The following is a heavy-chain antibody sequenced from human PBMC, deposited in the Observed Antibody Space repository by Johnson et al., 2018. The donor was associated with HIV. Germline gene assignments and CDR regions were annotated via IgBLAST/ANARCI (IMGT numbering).Heavy chain of an antibody. V-gene: IGHV3-30*18. CDR1: GFTFSRYG. CDR2: ISYDGSNK. CDR3: AKGGIAAAGTDAFDI. Sequence: QVQLVESGGGVVQPGRSLRLSCAASGFTFSRYGMHWVRQAPGKGLEWVAVISYDGSNKYYADSVKGRFTISRDNSKNTLYLQMNSLRAEDTALYYCAKGGIAAAGTDAFDIWGQGTMVTVSS. J-gene: IGHJ3*02. D-gene: IGHD6-13*01.